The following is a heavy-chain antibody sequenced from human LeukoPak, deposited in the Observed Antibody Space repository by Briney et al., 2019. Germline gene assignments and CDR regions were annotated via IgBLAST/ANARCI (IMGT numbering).Heavy chain of an antibody. Sequence: GRSLRLSCAASGFIFSSYGMHWVRQAPGKGLEWVAVISNDGDTKFHADSVKGRFTISRDNSKNTLYLQMNSLRAEDTAVYYCAKDLLGIAAAGTEGFDYWGQGTLVTVSS. J-gene: IGHJ4*02. CDR2: ISNDGDTK. CDR3: AKDLLGIAAAGTEGFDY. D-gene: IGHD6-13*01. V-gene: IGHV3-30*18. CDR1: GFIFSSYG.